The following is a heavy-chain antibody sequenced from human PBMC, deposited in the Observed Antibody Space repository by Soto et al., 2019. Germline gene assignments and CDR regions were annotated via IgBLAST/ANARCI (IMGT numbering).Heavy chain of an antibody. V-gene: IGHV3-48*03. CDR3: VSRPHWARLFES. CDR1: GFPFRNYE. D-gene: IGHD7-27*01. Sequence: EVQLVESGGGLVQSGGSLRLSCVGSGFPFRNYEMNWVRQAPGKGLEWVEHISTSGGYVSESDPVKGRFTISRDNTKATLYLQMNSLRTEDTGVYYCVSRPHWARLFESWGKGTLVKASS. J-gene: IGHJ4*02. CDR2: ISTSGGYV.